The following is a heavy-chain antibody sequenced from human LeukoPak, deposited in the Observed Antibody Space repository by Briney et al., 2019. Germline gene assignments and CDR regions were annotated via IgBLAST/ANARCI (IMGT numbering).Heavy chain of an antibody. CDR3: ARSVVTIFGVVINPLDY. CDR2: ISWNSGSI. CDR1: GFTFDDYA. D-gene: IGHD3-3*01. J-gene: IGHJ4*02. Sequence: GRSLRLSCAASGFTFDDYAMHWVRQAPGKGLEWVSGISWNSGSIGYADSVKGRFTISRDNAKNSLYLQMNSLRAEDTALYYCARSVVTIFGVVINPLDYWGQGTLVTVSS. V-gene: IGHV3-9*01.